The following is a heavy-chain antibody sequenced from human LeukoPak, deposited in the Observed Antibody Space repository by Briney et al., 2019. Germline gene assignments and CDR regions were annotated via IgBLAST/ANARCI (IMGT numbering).Heavy chain of an antibody. J-gene: IGHJ4*02. D-gene: IGHD3-3*01. CDR1: GFTFSSYW. CDR3: ATDFPWSGYYTPPALDY. Sequence: GGSLRLSCAASGFTFSSYWMSWVRQAPGKGLEWVANIKQDGSEKYYVDSVKGRFTISRDNAKNSLYLQMNSLRAEDTAVYYCATDFPWSGYYTPPALDYWGQGTLVTVSS. V-gene: IGHV3-7*01. CDR2: IKQDGSEK.